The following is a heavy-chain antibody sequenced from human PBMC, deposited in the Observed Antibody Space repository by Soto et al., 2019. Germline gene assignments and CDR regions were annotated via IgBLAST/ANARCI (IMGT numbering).Heavy chain of an antibody. J-gene: IGHJ6*02. CDR1: GGSISGGGYY. CDR3: ASGTEAAFYNYGMDV. CDR2: IYYSGST. V-gene: IGHV4-31*03. Sequence: QVQLQQSGPGLVKPSQTLSLTCTVSGGSISGGGYYWSWIRQHPGKGLEWIGYIYYSGSTYYNPSLKSRVIISLDTSKNQFSLQLSSVTAADTAVYYCASGTEAAFYNYGMDVWGQGTTVTVSS. D-gene: IGHD1-7*01.